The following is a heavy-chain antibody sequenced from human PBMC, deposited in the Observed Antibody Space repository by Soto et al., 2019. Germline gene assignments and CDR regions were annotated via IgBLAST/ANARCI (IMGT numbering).Heavy chain of an antibody. CDR3: ARVVAAELYNWFDP. CDR1: GFTFDDYG. J-gene: IGHJ5*02. CDR2: INWNGGST. D-gene: IGHD6-13*01. Sequence: GGSLRLSCAASGFTFDDYGMSWVRQAPGKGLEWVSGINWNGGSTGYADSVKGRFTISRDNAKNSPYLQMNSLRAEDTALYHCARVVAAELYNWFDPWGQGTLVTVS. V-gene: IGHV3-20*01.